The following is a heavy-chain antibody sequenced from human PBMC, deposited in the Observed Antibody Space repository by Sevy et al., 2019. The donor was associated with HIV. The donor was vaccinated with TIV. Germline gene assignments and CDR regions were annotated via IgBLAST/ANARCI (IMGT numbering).Heavy chain of an antibody. Sequence: GGSLRLSCAASGFTFSSYAMSWVRQAPGKGLEWVSAISGSGGSTYYADSVKGRFTISRDNSKNTLYLQMNSLRAEVTAVYYCAKGPPYCGGDCYSYFDYWGQGTLVTVSS. CDR3: AKGPPYCGGDCYSYFDY. D-gene: IGHD2-21*02. V-gene: IGHV3-23*01. J-gene: IGHJ4*02. CDR1: GFTFSSYA. CDR2: ISGSGGST.